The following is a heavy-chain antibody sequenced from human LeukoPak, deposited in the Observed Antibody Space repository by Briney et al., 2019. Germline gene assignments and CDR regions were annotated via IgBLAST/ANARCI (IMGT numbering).Heavy chain of an antibody. D-gene: IGHD6-19*01. Sequence: EASETLSLTCTVSGGSISGGGYYWSWIRQHPGKGLEWIGYIYYSGSTYYNPSLKSRVTISVDTSKNQFSLKLSSVTAADTAVYYCARDRRPAVAGIEMGFDPWGQGTLVTVSS. CDR2: IYYSGST. CDR1: GGSISGGGYY. CDR3: ARDRRPAVAGIEMGFDP. V-gene: IGHV4-31*03. J-gene: IGHJ5*02.